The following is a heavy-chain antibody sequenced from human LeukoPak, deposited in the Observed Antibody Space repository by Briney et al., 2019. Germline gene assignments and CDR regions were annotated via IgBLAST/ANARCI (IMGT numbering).Heavy chain of an antibody. CDR3: ARAVAAAGSY. CDR1: GFTFSSYA. CDR2: INQDGSEK. Sequence: PGGSLRLSCAASGFTFSSYAMSWVRQAPGKGLEWVANINQDGSEKYYVDPVKGRFTISRDNAKNTVYLQMDSLRVEDTAVYYCARAVAAAGSYWGQGTLVTVSS. V-gene: IGHV3-7*04. D-gene: IGHD6-13*01. J-gene: IGHJ4*02.